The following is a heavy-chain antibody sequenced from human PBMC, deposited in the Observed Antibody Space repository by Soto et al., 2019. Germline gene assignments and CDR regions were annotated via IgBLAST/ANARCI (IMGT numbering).Heavy chain of an antibody. CDR2: IYYSGST. Sequence: PSETLSLTCTVSGGSISSGDYYWSWIRQPPGKGLEWIGYIYYSGSTYYNPSLKSRVTISVDTSKNQFSLKLRSVTAADTAVYYCARGGSGSYYDFDYWGQGTLVTVSS. D-gene: IGHD1-26*01. V-gene: IGHV4-30-4*01. J-gene: IGHJ4*02. CDR3: ARGGSGSYYDFDY. CDR1: GGSISSGDYY.